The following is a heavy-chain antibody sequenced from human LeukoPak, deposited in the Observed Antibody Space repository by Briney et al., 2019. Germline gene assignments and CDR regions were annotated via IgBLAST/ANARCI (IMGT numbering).Heavy chain of an antibody. D-gene: IGHD2-15*01. CDR2: IIPIFGTA. V-gene: IGHV1-69*01. CDR3: ARPTGGIVVGEGMDV. J-gene: IGHJ6*02. Sequence: GASVKVSCKASGGTFSSYAISWVRQAPGQGLEWMGGIIPIFGTANYAQKFQGRVTITADESTSTAYMELSSLRSEDTAVYYCARPTGGIVVGEGMDVWGQGTTVTVSS. CDR1: GGTFSSYA.